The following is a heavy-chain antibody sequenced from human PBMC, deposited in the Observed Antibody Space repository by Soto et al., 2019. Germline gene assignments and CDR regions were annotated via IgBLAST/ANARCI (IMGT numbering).Heavy chain of an antibody. V-gene: IGHV1-69*02. CDR1: GGTFSSYT. J-gene: IGHJ4*02. CDR3: ASNSGYDEGSLFDY. Sequence: QVQLVQSGAEVKKPGSSVKVSCKASGGTFSSYTTSWVRQAPGQGLEWMGRIIPSLGIANYAQKFQGRVTITADKSTSTAYMELSSLRSEDTAVYYCASNSGYDEGSLFDYWGQGTLVTVSS. CDR2: IIPSLGIA. D-gene: IGHD5-12*01.